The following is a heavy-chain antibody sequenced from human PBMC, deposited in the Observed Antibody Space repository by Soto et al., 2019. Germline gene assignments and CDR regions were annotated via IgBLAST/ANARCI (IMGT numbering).Heavy chain of an antibody. CDR2: IYPGDSDT. Sequence: ASLKVSCKASGYTFTSYWIGWVRQMPGKGLEWMGIIYPGDSDTRYSPSFQGQVTISADKSISTAYLQWSSLKASDTAMYYCARLDIVMGPVNYYYYMDVWGKGTTVTVSS. D-gene: IGHD2-15*01. J-gene: IGHJ6*03. CDR3: ARLDIVMGPVNYYYYMDV. V-gene: IGHV5-51*01. CDR1: GYTFTSYW.